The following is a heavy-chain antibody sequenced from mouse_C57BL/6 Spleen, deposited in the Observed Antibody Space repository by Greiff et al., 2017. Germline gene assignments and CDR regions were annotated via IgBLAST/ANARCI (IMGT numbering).Heavy chain of an antibody. D-gene: IGHD2-4*01. Sequence: VQLKQPGAELVKPGASVKMSCKASGYTFTSYWITWVKQRPGQGLEWIGDIYPGSGSTNYNEKFKSKATLTVDTSSSTAYMQLSSLTSEDSAVYYCARGMYDYDGTDWYFDVWGTGTTVTVSS. CDR2: IYPGSGST. CDR1: GYTFTSYW. V-gene: IGHV1-55*01. CDR3: ARGMYDYDGTDWYFDV. J-gene: IGHJ1*03.